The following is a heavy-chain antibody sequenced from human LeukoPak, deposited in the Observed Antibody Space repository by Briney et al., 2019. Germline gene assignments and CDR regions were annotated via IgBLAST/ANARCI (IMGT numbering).Heavy chain of an antibody. Sequence: PGGSLRLSCAASGFTFSDYYMSWIPQAPGKGLEWVSYISSSGSTIYYADSVKGRFTISRDNAKNSLYLQMNSLRAEDTAVYYCAGVAGYGETPDYWGQGTLVTVSS. CDR3: AGVAGYGETPDY. D-gene: IGHD4-17*01. V-gene: IGHV3-11*01. CDR2: ISSSGSTI. J-gene: IGHJ4*02. CDR1: GFTFSDYY.